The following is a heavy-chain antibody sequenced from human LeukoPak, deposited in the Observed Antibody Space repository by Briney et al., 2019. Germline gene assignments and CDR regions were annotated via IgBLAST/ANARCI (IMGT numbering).Heavy chain of an antibody. CDR1: GFTFSSYA. V-gene: IGHV3-23*01. D-gene: IGHD4-17*01. J-gene: IGHJ5*02. CDR2: ISGSGGST. CDR3: AKGMLHDGDYVPNWFDP. Sequence: GGSLRLSCAASGFTFSSYAMSWVRQAPGKGLEWVSAISGSGGSTYYADSVKGRFTISRDNSKNTLYLQMNSLRAEDTAVYYCAKGMLHDGDYVPNWFDPWGQGTLVTVSS.